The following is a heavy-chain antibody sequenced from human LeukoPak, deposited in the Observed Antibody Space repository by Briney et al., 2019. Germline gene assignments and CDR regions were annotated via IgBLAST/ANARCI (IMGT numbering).Heavy chain of an antibody. D-gene: IGHD6-13*01. V-gene: IGHV3-13*04. Sequence: GGSLRLSCVASGLAFSYYDMHWVRQPTGKGLEWVSAIGTAGDTYYPDSVKGRLTISRENARKSLYLQMNNLRVGDTAVYYCATGGAPAGYAYHLWGQGTMVTVSS. CDR2: IGTAGDT. CDR1: GLAFSYYD. J-gene: IGHJ3*01. CDR3: ATGGAPAGYAYHL.